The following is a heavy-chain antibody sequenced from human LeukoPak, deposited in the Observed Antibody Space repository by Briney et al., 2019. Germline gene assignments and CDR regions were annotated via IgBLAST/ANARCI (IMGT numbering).Heavy chain of an antibody. D-gene: IGHD6-6*01. Sequence: PSETLSLTCAVYGGSFSGYYWSWIRQPPGKGLEWIGEINHSGSTNYNPSLKSRVTISVDTSKNQFSLKLGSVTAADTAVYYCARAIAAHKYNWFDPWGQGTLVTVSS. CDR1: GGSFSGYY. CDR2: INHSGST. CDR3: ARAIAAHKYNWFDP. J-gene: IGHJ5*02. V-gene: IGHV4-34*01.